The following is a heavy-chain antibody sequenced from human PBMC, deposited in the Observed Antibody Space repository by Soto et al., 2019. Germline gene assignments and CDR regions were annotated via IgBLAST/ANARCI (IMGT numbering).Heavy chain of an antibody. CDR3: ARGRGTRIAAAANFDY. CDR2: INHSGST. Sequence: SETLSLTCAVYGGSFSGYYWSWIRQPPGKGLKWIGEINHSGSTNYNPSHKSRVTISVDTSKNQFSLKLSSVTAADTAVYYCARGRGTRIAAAANFDYWGQGTLVTVSS. V-gene: IGHV4-34*01. J-gene: IGHJ4*02. CDR1: GGSFSGYY. D-gene: IGHD6-13*01.